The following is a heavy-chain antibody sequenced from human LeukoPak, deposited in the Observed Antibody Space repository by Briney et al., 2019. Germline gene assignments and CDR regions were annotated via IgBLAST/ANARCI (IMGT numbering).Heavy chain of an antibody. J-gene: IGHJ4*02. V-gene: IGHV1-69*13. CDR1: GYTFTGYY. CDR2: IIPIFGTA. D-gene: IGHD3-9*01. Sequence: SVKVSCKASGYTFTGYYMHWVRQAPGQGLEWMGGIIPIFGTANYAQKFQGRVTITADESTSTAYMELSSLRSEDTAVYYCVRSGGTLRYFDWLSKNFDYWGQGTLVTVSS. CDR3: VRSGGTLRYFDWLSKNFDY.